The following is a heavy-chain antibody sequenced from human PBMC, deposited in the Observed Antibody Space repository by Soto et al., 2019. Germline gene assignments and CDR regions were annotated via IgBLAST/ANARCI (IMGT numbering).Heavy chain of an antibody. Sequence: SDTQSLTCVVSGVSIRRRGYYCIWLLPHPGMSLVWIGYIYYSGSTYYNPSLKSRVTISVDTSKNQFSLKLSSVTAADTAVYYCARAYYYDSSGYYCDYWGQGNLVNGSA. CDR1: GVSIRRRGYY. CDR3: ARAYYYDSSGYYCDY. J-gene: IGHJ4*02. CDR2: IYYSGST. D-gene: IGHD3-22*01. V-gene: IGHV4-31*02.